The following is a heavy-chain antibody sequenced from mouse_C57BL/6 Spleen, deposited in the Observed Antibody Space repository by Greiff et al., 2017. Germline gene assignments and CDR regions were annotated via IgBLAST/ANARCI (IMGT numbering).Heavy chain of an antibody. CDR1: GFTFSDYG. CDR2: ISSGSSTI. Sequence: EVHLVESGGGLVKPGGSLKLSCAASGFTFSDYGMHWVRQAPEKGLEWVAYISSGSSTIYYADTVKGRFTISRDNAKNTLFLQMTSLRSEDTAMYYCAIITTVVVNFDVWGTGTTVTVSS. CDR3: AIITTVVVNFDV. D-gene: IGHD1-1*01. J-gene: IGHJ1*03. V-gene: IGHV5-17*01.